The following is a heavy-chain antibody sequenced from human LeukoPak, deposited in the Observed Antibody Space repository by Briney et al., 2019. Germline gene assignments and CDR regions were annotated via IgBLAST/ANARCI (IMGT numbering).Heavy chain of an antibody. CDR3: AKRGVVIRVILVGFHKEAYYFDS. D-gene: IGHD3-22*01. CDR2: ISDSGGRT. J-gene: IGHJ4*02. CDR1: GITLSNYG. Sequence: GGSLRLSCAVSGITLSNYGMSWVRQAPGKGLEWVAGISDSGGRTNYVDSVKGRFTISRDNPKNILYLQMNSLRAEDTAVYFCAKRGVVIRVILVGFHKEAYYFDSWGQGALVTVSS. V-gene: IGHV3-23*01.